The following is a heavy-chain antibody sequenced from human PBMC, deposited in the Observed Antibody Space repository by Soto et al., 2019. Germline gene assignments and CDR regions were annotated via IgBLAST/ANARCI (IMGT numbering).Heavy chain of an antibody. CDR1: VGSIISGGYY. J-gene: IGHJ4*02. CDR2: IYYSGST. V-gene: IGHV4-31*03. Sequence: SETLSLTCTFSVGSIISGGYYWSWIRQHPGKGLEWIGYIYYSGSTYYNPSLKSRVTISVDTSKNQFSLKLSSVTAADTAVYYCARDPLGGNPYFDYWGQGTLVTVSS. CDR3: ARDPLGGNPYFDY. D-gene: IGHD3-16*01.